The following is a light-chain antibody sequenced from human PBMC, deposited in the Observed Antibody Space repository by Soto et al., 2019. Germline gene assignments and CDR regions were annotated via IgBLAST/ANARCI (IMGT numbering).Light chain of an antibody. CDR1: QSVSNNY. CDR2: GAT. Sequence: EIVLTQSPGTLSLSPGERANLSCRASQSVSNNYLAWYQQKPGQAPRHLIYGATNRATGIPDRFIGSGSGTDFAITITRLAPEDFAVYDCEQYGSSATLGEGTKVE. CDR3: EQYGSSAT. J-gene: IGKJ1*01. V-gene: IGKV3-20*01.